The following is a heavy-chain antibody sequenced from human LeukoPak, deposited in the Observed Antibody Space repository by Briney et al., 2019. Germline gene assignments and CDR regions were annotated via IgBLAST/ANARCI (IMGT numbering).Heavy chain of an antibody. CDR3: VKNGWLDY. CDR2: ISTSGDST. J-gene: IGHJ4*02. CDR1: GFTFGSQN. D-gene: IGHD6-19*01. V-gene: IGHV3-21*06. Sequence: GGSLRLSCAASGFTFGSQNMNWARQAPGKGLEWVAYISTSGDSTKYADSVEGRFTISRDNAESSLYLLMNSLRVEDTAVYYCVKNGWLDYWGQGILDTASS.